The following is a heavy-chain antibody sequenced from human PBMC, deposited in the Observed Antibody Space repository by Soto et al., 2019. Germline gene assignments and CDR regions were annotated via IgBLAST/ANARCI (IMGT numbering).Heavy chain of an antibody. D-gene: IGHD3-10*01. Sequence: GASVKVSCKASGYTFTSYYMHWVRQAPGQGLERMGIINPSGGSTSYAQKFQGRVTMTRDTSTSTVYMELSSLRSEDTAVYYCARDPSMVRGVIISLTSHLYGMDVWGQGTTVTVSS. J-gene: IGHJ6*02. V-gene: IGHV1-46*01. CDR1: GYTFTSYY. CDR3: ARDPSMVRGVIISLTSHLYGMDV. CDR2: INPSGGST.